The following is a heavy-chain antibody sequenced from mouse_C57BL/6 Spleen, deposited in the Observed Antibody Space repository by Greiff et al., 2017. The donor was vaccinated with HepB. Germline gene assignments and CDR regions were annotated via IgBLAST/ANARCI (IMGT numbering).Heavy chain of an antibody. CDR2: TDPANGNT. CDR1: GYNIKDIY. CDR3: SRSTINA. V-gene: IGHV14-3*02. J-gene: IGHJ2*01. Sequence: EVQLQQSGAELVKPAASLKLSCTASGYNIKDIYIHWVKQRPEKGLERIRRTDPANGNTKYDPKFQGKATITADTSSNTAYLQLSSLTAEDTAAYYCSRSTINAWGQGTTLTVSS.